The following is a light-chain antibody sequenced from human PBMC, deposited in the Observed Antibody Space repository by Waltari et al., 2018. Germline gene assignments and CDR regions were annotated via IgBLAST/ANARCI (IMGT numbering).Light chain of an antibody. J-gene: IGKJ1*01. CDR1: QSLVHSDGNTY. CDR3: MKGAHWPPA. Sequence: DVVMTQSPLSLPVTLGQPASISCRSSQSLVHSDGNTYLNWFQQRTGQSPRRLIYKVSDRDSGVPDRFSGSGSGTDFTLKISRVEAEDVGVYYCMKGAHWPPAFGQGTKVEIK. V-gene: IGKV2-30*02. CDR2: KVS.